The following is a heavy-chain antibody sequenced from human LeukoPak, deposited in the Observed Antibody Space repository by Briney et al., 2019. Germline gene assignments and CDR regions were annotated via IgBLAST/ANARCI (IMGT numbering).Heavy chain of an antibody. CDR1: GFTFSTYG. Sequence: GGSLRLSCAASGFTFSTYGMSWVRQAPGKGLEWVSGISGSGGSRFYTDSVKGRLTISRDNSKNTLYLQMNSLRAEDTAVYYCAKLREWELPDLFDYWGQGTLVTVSS. V-gene: IGHV3-23*01. J-gene: IGHJ4*02. CDR2: ISGSGGSR. CDR3: AKLREWELPDLFDY. D-gene: IGHD1-26*01.